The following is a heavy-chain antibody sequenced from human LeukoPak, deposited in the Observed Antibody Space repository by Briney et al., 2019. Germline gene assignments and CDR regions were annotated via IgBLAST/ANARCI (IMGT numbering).Heavy chain of an antibody. CDR3: AKGRCSSTSCYPTISY. J-gene: IGHJ4*02. D-gene: IGHD2-2*01. CDR2: IKQDGSEK. Sequence: GGSLRLSCAASGFTFSSYWMSWVRQAPGKGLEWVANIKQDGSEKYYVDSVKGRFTISRDNAKNSLYLQMNSLRAEDTAVYYCAKGRCSSTSCYPTISYWGQGTLVTVSS. CDR1: GFTFSSYW. V-gene: IGHV3-7*01.